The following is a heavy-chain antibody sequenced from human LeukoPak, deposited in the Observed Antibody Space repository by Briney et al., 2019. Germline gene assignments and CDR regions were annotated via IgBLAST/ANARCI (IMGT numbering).Heavy chain of an antibody. CDR2: IKSDGST. D-gene: IGHD3-22*01. CDR1: GFTFSSYW. Sequence: GGSLGLSCAASGFTFSSYWMHWVRHAPGKGLVWVSRIKSDGSTRYADSVKGRFTISRDNAKNTVSLQMNSLRAEDTGVYYCARAPSEIGGYYPEYFRHWGQGTLVTVSP. J-gene: IGHJ1*01. V-gene: IGHV3-74*01. CDR3: ARAPSEIGGYYPEYFRH.